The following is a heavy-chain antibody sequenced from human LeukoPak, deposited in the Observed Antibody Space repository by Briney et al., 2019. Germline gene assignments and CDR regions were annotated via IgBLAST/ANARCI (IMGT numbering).Heavy chain of an antibody. CDR2: INHSGST. D-gene: IGHD5-24*01. J-gene: IGHJ4*02. CDR3: ARGSQDGYNHFDY. Sequence: PSETLSLTCAVYGGSFSGYYWSWIRQPPGKGLEWIGEINHSGSTNYNPSLKSRVTISVDTSKNQFSLKLSSVTAADTAVYYCARGSQDGYNHFDYWGQGTLVTVSS. CDR1: GGSFSGYY. V-gene: IGHV4-34*01.